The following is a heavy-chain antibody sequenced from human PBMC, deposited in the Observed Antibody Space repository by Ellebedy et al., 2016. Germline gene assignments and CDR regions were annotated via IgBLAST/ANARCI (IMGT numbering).Heavy chain of an antibody. D-gene: IGHD4-17*01. Sequence: GESLKISXTASGLNFYTFFITRGRQAFALGLYSVSTISAGSDTTRLADSVKGRFTISRDSSKNSVYLRMNNLRVEDTAVYYCRQGHYADLWGQGTLVTVSS. CDR1: GLNFYTFF. CDR2: ISAGSDTT. V-gene: IGHV3-23*01. J-gene: IGHJ4*02. CDR3: RQGHYADL.